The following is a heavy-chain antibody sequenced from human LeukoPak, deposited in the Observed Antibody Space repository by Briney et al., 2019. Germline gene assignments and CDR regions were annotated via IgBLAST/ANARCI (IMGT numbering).Heavy chain of an antibody. CDR2: ISGSGGST. J-gene: IGHJ4*02. Sequence: GGSLRLSCAASGFTFSSYAMSWVRQAPGKGLEWVSAISGSGGSTYYADSVKGRFTISRDNSKNTLYLQMNSLRAEDTAVYYCAKVTHLYGSGRTTFDYWGQGTLVTVSS. V-gene: IGHV3-23*01. CDR3: AKVTHLYGSGRTTFDY. CDR1: GFTFSSYA. D-gene: IGHD3-10*01.